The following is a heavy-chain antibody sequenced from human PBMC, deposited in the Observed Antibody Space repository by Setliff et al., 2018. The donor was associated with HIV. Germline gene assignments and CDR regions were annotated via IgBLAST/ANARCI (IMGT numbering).Heavy chain of an antibody. CDR1: GGSISNSRYY. CDR3: ASRVYYYDSSGYLREEGFDP. D-gene: IGHD3-22*01. CDR2: IYYSGST. Sequence: SETLSLTCTVSGGSISNSRYYWSWIRQPPGKGLEWIGSIYYSGSTYYNPSLKSRATISVDTSKNQFSLKLSSVTAADAAVYYCASRVYYYDSSGYLREEGFDPWGQGTLVTVSS. J-gene: IGHJ5*02. V-gene: IGHV4-39*01.